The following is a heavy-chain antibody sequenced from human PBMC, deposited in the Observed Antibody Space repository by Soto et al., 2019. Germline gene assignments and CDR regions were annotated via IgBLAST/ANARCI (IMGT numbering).Heavy chain of an antibody. Sequence: VQLVESGGGLVQPGGSLRLSCAASGFTFSSYAMHWVRQAPGKGLEYVSAISSNGGSTYYANSVKGRFTISRDNSKNTLYLQMGSLRAEDMAVYYCAVGGYCSSTSCYGFADYWGQGTLVTVSS. CDR1: GFTFSSYA. J-gene: IGHJ4*02. D-gene: IGHD2-2*01. CDR3: AVGGYCSSTSCYGFADY. CDR2: ISSNGGST. V-gene: IGHV3-64*01.